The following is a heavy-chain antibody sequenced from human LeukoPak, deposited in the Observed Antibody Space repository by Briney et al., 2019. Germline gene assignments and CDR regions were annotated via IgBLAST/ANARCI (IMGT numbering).Heavy chain of an antibody. CDR3: ARGVPAAMGDYFDY. Sequence: GGSLRLSCAASGFTFSSYWMSWVRQATGKGLEWVANIKQDGSEKYYVDSVKGRFTISRDNAKNSLYLQMNSLRVEDTAVYYCARGVPAAMGDYFDYRGQGTLVTVSS. V-gene: IGHV3-7*03. D-gene: IGHD2-2*01. CDR2: IKQDGSEK. J-gene: IGHJ4*02. CDR1: GFTFSSYW.